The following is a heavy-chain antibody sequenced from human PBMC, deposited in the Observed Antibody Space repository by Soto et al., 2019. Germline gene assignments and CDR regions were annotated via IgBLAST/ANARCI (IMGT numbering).Heavy chain of an antibody. V-gene: IGHV4-39*01. CDR3: ARHQVEIVVVPAAMRPYYYYYYMDV. D-gene: IGHD2-2*01. J-gene: IGHJ6*03. CDR2: IYYSGST. Sequence: SETLSVTCTVSGGSISSSSYYWGWIRQPPGKGLEWIGSIYYSGSTYYNPSLKSRVTISVDTSKNQFSLKLSSVTAADTAVYYCARHQVEIVVVPAAMRPYYYYYYMDVWGKGTTVTVSS. CDR1: GGSISSSSYY.